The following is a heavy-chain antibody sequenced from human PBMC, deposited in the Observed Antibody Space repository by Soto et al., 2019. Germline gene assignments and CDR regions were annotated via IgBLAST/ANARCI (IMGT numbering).Heavy chain of an antibody. V-gene: IGHV1-18*01. D-gene: IGHD3-22*01. J-gene: IGHJ4*02. Sequence: ASVKVSCKASGYTFASFGVAWVRQAPGQGLEWMGWISGYNGKTNFAQKFQGRVTITADTSTSTAYMELRSLRSEDTAVYYCAREDAHTYYYDSSGYHPFDYWGQGTLVTVSS. CDR3: AREDAHTYYYDSSGYHPFDY. CDR1: GYTFASFG. CDR2: ISGYNGKT.